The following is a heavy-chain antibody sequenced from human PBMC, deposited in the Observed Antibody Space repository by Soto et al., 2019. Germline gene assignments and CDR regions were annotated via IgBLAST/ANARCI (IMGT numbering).Heavy chain of an antibody. D-gene: IGHD4-17*01. V-gene: IGHV1-46*01. J-gene: IGHJ6*02. CDR1: GYTFTSYY. CDR3: ARDPTTTSGDHWGGYYYGMDV. Sequence: QVQLVQSGAEVKKPGASVKVSCKASGYTFTSYYMHWVRQAPGQGLEWMGIINPSGGSTSHAQKFQGRVTMTRDTSTSTVYMELSSLRSEDTAVYYCARDPTTTSGDHWGGYYYGMDVWGQGTTVTVSS. CDR2: INPSGGST.